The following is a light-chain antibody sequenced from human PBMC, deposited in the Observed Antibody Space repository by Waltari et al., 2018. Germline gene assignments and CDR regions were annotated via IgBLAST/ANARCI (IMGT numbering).Light chain of an antibody. Sequence: DIVMTQSPDSLAVSLGERATVNCKSSQSVLYSPNNKNYLAWYQQKPGQPPKLPISWASTRESGVPDRFSGGGSGTDFTLTISSLQAEDVAVYYCQQYANTPRTFGQGTTVEIK. CDR1: QSVLYSPNNKNY. CDR3: QQYANTPRT. CDR2: WAS. V-gene: IGKV4-1*01. J-gene: IGKJ1*01.